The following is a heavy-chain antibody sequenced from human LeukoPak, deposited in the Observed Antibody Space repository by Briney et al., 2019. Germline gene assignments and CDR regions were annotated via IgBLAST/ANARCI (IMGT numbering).Heavy chain of an antibody. Sequence: PSETLSLTCTVSGGSISTATYYWRWVRQHPGKGLEWIGYIYYDGSTYYNPSLKSRFTISVDTSRNQFSLKLNSVTAADTAVYYCGRFLRDYYGSGTGTPQYYFDYWGQGILVTVSS. CDR2: IYYDGST. CDR3: GRFLRDYYGSGTGTPQYYFDY. J-gene: IGHJ4*02. D-gene: IGHD3-10*01. V-gene: IGHV4-31*03. CDR1: GGSISTATYY.